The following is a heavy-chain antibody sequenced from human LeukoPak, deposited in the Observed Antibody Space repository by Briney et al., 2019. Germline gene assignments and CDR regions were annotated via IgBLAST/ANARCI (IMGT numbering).Heavy chain of an antibody. CDR1: GGSISSYY. J-gene: IGHJ6*02. D-gene: IGHD3-3*01. CDR3: ARDGPYYDFWSGYSYYYGMDV. V-gene: IGHV4-4*07. CDR2: IYTSGST. Sequence: PSETLSLTCTVSGGSISSYYWSWIRQPAGKGLEWLGRIYTSGSTNYNPSLKSRVTMSVDTSKNQFSLKLSSVTAADTAVYYCARDGPYYDFWSGYSYYYGMDVWGQGTTVTVSS.